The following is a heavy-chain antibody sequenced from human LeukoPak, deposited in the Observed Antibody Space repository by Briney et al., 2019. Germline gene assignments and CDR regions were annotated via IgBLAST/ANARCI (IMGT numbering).Heavy chain of an antibody. V-gene: IGHV4-4*07. D-gene: IGHD1-7*01. Sequence: SETPSLTCTVYGGSMGNFYWNWIRQPAGKGLEWIGRIYTSGGINYNPSLKSRVTMSVDTSKSQFSLKLTSVTAADTAVYYCARPRNYIDHLDAFDIWGQGTMVTVSS. J-gene: IGHJ3*02. CDR2: IYTSGGI. CDR1: GGSMGNFY. CDR3: ARPRNYIDHLDAFDI.